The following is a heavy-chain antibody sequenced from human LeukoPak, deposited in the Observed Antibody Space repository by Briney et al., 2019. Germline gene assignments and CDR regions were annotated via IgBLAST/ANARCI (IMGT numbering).Heavy chain of an antibody. CDR3: ARSYGYGTNFDY. Sequence: SQTLSLTCTVSGGSISSGNYYWSWIRQHPGEGLEWIGYMYYRGSTYYNPSLKSRVTISVDTSKNQFSLKLSSVTAADTAVYYCARSYGYGTNFDYWGQGTLVTVSS. D-gene: IGHD5-18*01. CDR2: MYYRGST. CDR1: GGSISSGNYY. V-gene: IGHV4-31*03. J-gene: IGHJ4*02.